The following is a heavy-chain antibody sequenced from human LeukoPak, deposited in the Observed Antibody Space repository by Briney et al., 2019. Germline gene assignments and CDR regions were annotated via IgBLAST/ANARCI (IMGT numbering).Heavy chain of an antibody. J-gene: IGHJ5*02. V-gene: IGHV5-51*01. CDR1: GYSFTSYW. CDR2: IYPGDSDT. Sequence: GESLKISCKGSGYSFTSYWIGWVRQVPGKGLEWMGIIYPGDSDTRYSPSFQGQVTISADKSISTAYLQWSSLKASDTAMYYCARLSIAAAGTEWFDPWGQGTLVTVSS. CDR3: ARLSIAAAGTEWFDP. D-gene: IGHD6-13*01.